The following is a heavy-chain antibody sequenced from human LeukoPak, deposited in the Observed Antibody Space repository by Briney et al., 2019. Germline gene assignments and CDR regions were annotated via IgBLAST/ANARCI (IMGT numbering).Heavy chain of an antibody. D-gene: IGHD7-27*01. CDR2: IYTSGST. CDR1: GGSFSGYY. CDR3: ATSGRFPDY. Sequence: SETLSPTCAVYGGSFSGYYWSWIRQPAGKGLEWIGRIYTSGSTNYNPSLKSRVTMSVDTSKNQFSLKLSSVTAADTAVYYCATSGRFPDYWGQGNLVTVSS. V-gene: IGHV4-59*10. J-gene: IGHJ4*02.